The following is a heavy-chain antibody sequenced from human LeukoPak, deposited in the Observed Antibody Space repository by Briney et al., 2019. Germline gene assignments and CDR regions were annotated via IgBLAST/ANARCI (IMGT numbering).Heavy chain of an antibody. D-gene: IGHD1-26*01. CDR1: GFTFSSYW. CDR2: IKQDGSEK. CDR3: ARDASGSFYDS. Sequence: GGSLRLSCAASGFTFSSYWMSWVRQAPGKGLEWVANIKQDGSEKYYVDSVKGRFTISRDNAKNSLYLQMDSLRAEDTAIYYCARDASGSFYDSWGQGTLVTVSS. J-gene: IGHJ5*01. V-gene: IGHV3-7*01.